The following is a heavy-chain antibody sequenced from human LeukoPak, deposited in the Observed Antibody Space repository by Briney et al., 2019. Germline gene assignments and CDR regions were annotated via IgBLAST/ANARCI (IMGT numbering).Heavy chain of an antibody. V-gene: IGHV3-23*01. CDR2: ISGSGSST. J-gene: IGHJ4*02. Sequence: GGSLRLSCAASGFTFSSYAMSWVRQAPGKGLEWVSAISGSGSSTYYADSVKGRFTISRDNSKNTLYLQMNSLRAEDTAVYYCAKSPYSSGWPPFDYWGQGALVTVSS. D-gene: IGHD6-19*01. CDR1: GFTFSSYA. CDR3: AKSPYSSGWPPFDY.